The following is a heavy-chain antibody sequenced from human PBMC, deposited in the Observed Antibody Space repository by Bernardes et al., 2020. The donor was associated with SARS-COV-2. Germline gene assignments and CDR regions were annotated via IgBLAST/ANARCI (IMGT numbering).Heavy chain of an antibody. CDR3: ARGGFGEVLAPFDY. D-gene: IGHD3-10*01. CDR1: AFTFSDSV. Sequence: GGSLRLSCGASAFTFSDSVIHWVRQAPGKGLEWVALVSDDGTNKYYADSVKGRFTISRDNSKSTLYLQMNSLRPEDTAVYYCARGGFGEVLAPFDYWGQGTLVTVSS. CDR2: VSDDGTNK. J-gene: IGHJ4*02. V-gene: IGHV3-30*03.